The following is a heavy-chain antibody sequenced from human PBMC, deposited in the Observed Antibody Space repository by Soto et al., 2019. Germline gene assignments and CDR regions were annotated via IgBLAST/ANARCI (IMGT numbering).Heavy chain of an antibody. CDR3: SRDRDARYNLNPTGAGRYFDY. V-gene: IGHV1-18*01. CDR2: ISGYNAST. Sequence: QVQLVQSGAEVKKPGASVRVSCKASGYIFNTYGFSWVRQAPGQGLEWMGWISGYNASTNYAQKVQGRVTMTTDTSTSTAYMELRSLRSEDTAVYYCSRDRDARYNLNPTGAGRYFDYWGQGTLVTVSS. D-gene: IGHD1-20*01. J-gene: IGHJ4*02. CDR1: GYIFNTYG.